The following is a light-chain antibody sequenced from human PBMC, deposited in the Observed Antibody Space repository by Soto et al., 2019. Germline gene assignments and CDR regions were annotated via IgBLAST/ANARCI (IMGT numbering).Light chain of an antibody. Sequence: QSVLTQPPSASGTPGQRVTISCSGSSSNIGSNTVNWYQQLPGTAPKLLIYSNNQRPSGVPDRFSGSKSGTSASLAIRGLQSEDEADYYCAAWDDRLNGPVFGGGTQLTVL. V-gene: IGLV1-44*01. CDR3: AAWDDRLNGPV. J-gene: IGLJ2*01. CDR1: SSNIGSNT. CDR2: SNN.